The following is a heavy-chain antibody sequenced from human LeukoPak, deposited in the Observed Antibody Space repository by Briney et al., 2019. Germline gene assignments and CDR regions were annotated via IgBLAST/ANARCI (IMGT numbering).Heavy chain of an antibody. V-gene: IGHV4-38-2*02. CDR3: ARGAEYYAIWRGYAGYSDY. CDR2: IYHRGST. J-gene: IGHJ4*02. D-gene: IGHD3-3*01. Sequence: KPSETLSLTCTVSGYSISNGYYWAWIRQPPGKGLEWVGSIYHRGSTYYNPSLRSRVTISLDRSKKKFSLKLTSVTAADTAVYFCARGAEYYAIWRGYAGYSDYWGQGISVTVSS. CDR1: GYSISNGYY.